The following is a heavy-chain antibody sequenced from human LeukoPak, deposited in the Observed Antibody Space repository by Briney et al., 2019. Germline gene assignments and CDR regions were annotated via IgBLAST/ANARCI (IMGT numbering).Heavy chain of an antibody. D-gene: IGHD6-19*01. CDR3: ASLAGTVLDDAFDI. CDR1: GYTFTGYF. Sequence: SVKVSCKASGYTFTGYFIDWVRQAPGQGLEWMGIINPSGGTTSYAQKFRGRVTMTRDTSTSTVYMELSSLRSEDTAVYYCASLAGTVLDDAFDIWDQGTMVTVSS. CDR2: INPSGGTT. J-gene: IGHJ3*02. V-gene: IGHV1-46*01.